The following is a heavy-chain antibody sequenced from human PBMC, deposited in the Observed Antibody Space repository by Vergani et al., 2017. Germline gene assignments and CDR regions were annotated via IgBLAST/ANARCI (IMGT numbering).Heavy chain of an antibody. D-gene: IGHD3-10*01. Sequence: QVLLQESGPGLVKPSQTLSLTCSVSGGSISRDSHYWNWIRQSAEKGLEWMGYVSFRGDTLYDPSVKGRMTISLNTSSNQFSLYLTSVTAADTAVYYCARSRIYYGAGSPDYWGQGTLVTVSS. CDR1: GGSISRDSHY. V-gene: IGHV4-61*10. CDR3: ARSRIYYGAGSPDY. CDR2: VSFRGDT. J-gene: IGHJ4*02.